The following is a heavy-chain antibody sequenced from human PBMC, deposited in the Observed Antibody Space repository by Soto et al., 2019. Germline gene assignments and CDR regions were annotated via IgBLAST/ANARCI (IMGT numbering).Heavy chain of an antibody. CDR1: GVTFSNYW. J-gene: IGHJ4*02. V-gene: IGHV3-7*05. Sequence: PGGSLRLSCAASGVTFSNYWMNWVRQAPGKGLEWVANIKQDGSEKYYVDSVKGRFTISRDNAKNSLYLQMNSLRAEDTAVYYCARQDGYNCPWFDYWGQGTLVTVSS. D-gene: IGHD5-12*01. CDR2: IKQDGSEK. CDR3: ARQDGYNCPWFDY.